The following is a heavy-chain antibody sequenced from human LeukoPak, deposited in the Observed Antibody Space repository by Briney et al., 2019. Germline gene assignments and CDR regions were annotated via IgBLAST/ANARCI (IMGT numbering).Heavy chain of an antibody. CDR3: ARRQSPFSFGY. Sequence: PSETLSLTCAVYGGSFSGYYWSWIRQPPGKGLEWIGEINHSGSTNYNPSLKSRVTISVDTSKNQFSLKLSSVTAADTAVYYCARRQSPFSFGYWGQGTLVTVSS. V-gene: IGHV4-34*01. J-gene: IGHJ4*02. CDR1: GGSFSGYY. CDR2: INHSGST. D-gene: IGHD3-10*01.